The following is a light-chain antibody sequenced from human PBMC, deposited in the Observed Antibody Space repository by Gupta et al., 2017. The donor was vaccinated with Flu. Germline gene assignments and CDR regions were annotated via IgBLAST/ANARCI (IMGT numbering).Light chain of an antibody. J-gene: IGKJ1*01. Sequence: ATLSVSLGERVTVSCRASQSISNNLAWYQQKPGQPPRLLIYNSYTRDTDIPARFSGAGSGTDFTLTIDSRRSEDFAVYYCQHYSDRPPWTFGQGTKVDIK. CDR3: QHYSDRPPWT. CDR2: NSY. CDR1: QSISNN. V-gene: IGKV3-15*01.